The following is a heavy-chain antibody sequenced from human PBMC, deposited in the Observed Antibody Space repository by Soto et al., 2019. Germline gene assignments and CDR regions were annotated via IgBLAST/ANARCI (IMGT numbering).Heavy chain of an antibody. CDR3: ARGLAPLDY. V-gene: IGHV3-23*01. D-gene: IGHD5-12*01. CDR2: ITSSYGT. Sequence: GGSLRLSCAASGFTFSDYAMSWVRQAPGKGLEWVSAITSSYGTYQADSLKGRLTISRDNSKSTVYLQMNNLRADDTAIYYCARGLAPLDYWGRGTLVTVSS. J-gene: IGHJ4*02. CDR1: GFTFSDYA.